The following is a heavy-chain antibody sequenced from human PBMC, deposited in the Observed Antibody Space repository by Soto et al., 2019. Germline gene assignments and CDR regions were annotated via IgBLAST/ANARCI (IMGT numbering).Heavy chain of an antibody. CDR3: ARCIQGDYYYGMDV. D-gene: IGHD5-18*01. CDR1: GYTFYSHS. CDR2: INADYGNT. V-gene: IGHV1-18*01. Sequence: QAQLVQSGAEVRKPGASVKVSCKASGYTFYSHSISWVRQAPGQGLEWMGRINADYGNTQYAQKFRGRGTMTTDTSTTPVYMELTNLRSDDTAVYYCARCIQGDYYYGMDVWGQGTTVTVSS. J-gene: IGHJ6*02.